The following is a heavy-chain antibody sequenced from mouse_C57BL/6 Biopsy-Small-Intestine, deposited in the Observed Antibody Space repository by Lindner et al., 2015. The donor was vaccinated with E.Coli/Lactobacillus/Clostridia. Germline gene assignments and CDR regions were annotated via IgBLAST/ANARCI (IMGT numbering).Heavy chain of an antibody. J-gene: IGHJ3*01. CDR1: GFTFSDYG. V-gene: IGHV5-17*01. Sequence: VQLQESGGGLVKPGGSLKLSCAASGFTFSDYGMHWVRQAPEKGLEWVAYISSGSSTIYYADTVKGRFTISRDNAKNTLFLQMTSLRSEDTAMYYCARDGYYSSFAYWGQGTLVTVSA. CDR3: ARDGYYSSFAY. CDR2: ISSGSSTI. D-gene: IGHD2-3*01.